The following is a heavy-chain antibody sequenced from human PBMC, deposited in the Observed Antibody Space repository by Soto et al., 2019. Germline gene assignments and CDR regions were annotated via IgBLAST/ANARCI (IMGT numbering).Heavy chain of an antibody. V-gene: IGHV3-23*01. CDR2: ISNSGHSA. CDR3: AKSAPSFFNWFGP. J-gene: IGHJ5*02. Sequence: GGSLRLSCAASGFTFSSYARNWVRQAPGKGLECISVISNSGHSAYYADSVKGRFTISRDNSKNTLYLQIKSLRAEVTAVDYAAKSAPSFFNWFGPWGQGTMVTVGS. CDR1: GFTFSSYA. D-gene: IGHD2-15*01.